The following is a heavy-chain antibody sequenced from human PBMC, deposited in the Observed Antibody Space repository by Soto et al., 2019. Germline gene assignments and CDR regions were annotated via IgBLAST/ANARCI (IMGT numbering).Heavy chain of an antibody. V-gene: IGHV1-69*08. CDR3: AIWSNWNPLYYRGMDV. CDR2: IIPLHNTS. Sequence: SVNVSCKVSGGAFTNYSLNWVRHAPGQGLEWLGGIIPLHNTSNYSLKLLGRGSVTADISSNTVYMHLSGLTSDDTATYYCAIWSNWNPLYYRGMDVWGQGTTVTVSS. CDR1: GGAFTNYS. D-gene: IGHD1-20*01. J-gene: IGHJ6*02.